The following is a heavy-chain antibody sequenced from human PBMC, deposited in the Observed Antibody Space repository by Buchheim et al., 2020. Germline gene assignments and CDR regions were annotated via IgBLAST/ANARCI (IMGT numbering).Heavy chain of an antibody. CDR2: ISGSGDST. CDR3: AKAVEVTCSGYGFDY. V-gene: IGHV3-23*01. J-gene: IGHJ4*02. Sequence: EVQLLESGGGLVQPGGSLRLSCATSGLTFRSYVMSWVRQAPGKGLEWVSAISGSGDSTYYADSVKGRFTISRDNSKNTLNLQMNSLRAEDSAVYYCAKAVEVTCSGYGFDYWGQGTL. CDR1: GLTFRSYV. D-gene: IGHD3-22*01.